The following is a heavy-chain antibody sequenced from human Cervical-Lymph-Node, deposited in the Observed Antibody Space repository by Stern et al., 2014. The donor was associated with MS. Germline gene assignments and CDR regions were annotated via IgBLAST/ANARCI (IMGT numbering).Heavy chain of an antibody. D-gene: IGHD2-15*01. J-gene: IGHJ4*02. CDR1: GYTFTNNG. Sequence: VQLVESGAEVKKPGASVKVSCKASGYTFTNNGISWVRQAPGQGLEWMGWISPNNGATNYAQNFQGRVTMNTDNSTRTAYMELGSLRSDDTAVYYCAREDCSGGSCYCDYWGQGTLVTVSS. CDR3: AREDCSGGSCYCDY. V-gene: IGHV1-18*01. CDR2: ISPNNGAT.